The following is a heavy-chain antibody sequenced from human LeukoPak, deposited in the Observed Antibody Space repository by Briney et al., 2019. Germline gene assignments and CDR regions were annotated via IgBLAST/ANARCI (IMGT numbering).Heavy chain of an antibody. CDR2: ISYDGSNK. Sequence: PGGSLRLSCAASGFTFSSYWMSWVRQAPGKGLEWVAIISYDGSNKYYADSVKGRFTISRDNSKNTLYLQMNSLRAEDTAVYYCAKDPHPYSSSWPIIYYFDYWGQGTLVTVSP. V-gene: IGHV3-30*18. J-gene: IGHJ4*02. CDR1: GFTFSSYW. D-gene: IGHD6-13*01. CDR3: AKDPHPYSSSWPIIYYFDY.